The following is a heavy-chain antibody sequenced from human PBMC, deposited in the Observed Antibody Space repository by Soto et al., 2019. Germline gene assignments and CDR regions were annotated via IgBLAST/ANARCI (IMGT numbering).Heavy chain of an antibody. J-gene: IGHJ5*02. CDR2: INAGNGNT. D-gene: IGHD5-12*01. V-gene: IGHV1-3*01. CDR3: ARGGGVATIVGPYNWFDP. Sequence: QVQLVQSGAEVKKPGASVKVSCKASGYTFTSYAMHWVRQAPGQRLEWMGWINAGNGNTKYSQKFQGRVTITRDTSASTAYMELSSLRSEDTAVYYCARGGGVATIVGPYNWFDPWGQGTLVTVSS. CDR1: GYTFTSYA.